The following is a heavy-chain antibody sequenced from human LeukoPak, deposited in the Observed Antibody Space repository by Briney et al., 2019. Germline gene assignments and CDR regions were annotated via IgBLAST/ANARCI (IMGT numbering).Heavy chain of an antibody. Sequence: ASVKVSCKASGYTFTSYGIIWVRQAPGQGLEWMGWISAYNGNTHYAQKLQGRVTMTTDTSTSTAYMELRSLRSDDTAVYYCARTMYPLYYDFWSGYTPLDFDYWGQGTLVTVSS. CDR2: ISAYNGNT. CDR1: GYTFTSYG. J-gene: IGHJ4*02. V-gene: IGHV1-18*01. CDR3: ARTMYPLYYDFWSGYTPLDFDY. D-gene: IGHD3-3*01.